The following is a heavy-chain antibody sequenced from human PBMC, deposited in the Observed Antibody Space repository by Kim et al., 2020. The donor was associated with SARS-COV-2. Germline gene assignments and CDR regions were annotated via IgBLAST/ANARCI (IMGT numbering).Heavy chain of an antibody. V-gene: IGHV3-53*04. J-gene: IGHJ6*02. CDR2: GDT. D-gene: IGHD6-6*01. Sequence: GDTYHADSVKGRFTISRHNSENTLYLQMNSLRAEDTAVYYCARKYYGMDVWGQGTTVTVSS. CDR3: ARKYYGMDV.